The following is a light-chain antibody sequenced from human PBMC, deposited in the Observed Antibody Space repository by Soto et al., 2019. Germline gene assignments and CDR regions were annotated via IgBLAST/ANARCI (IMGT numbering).Light chain of an antibody. CDR1: QSISSW. J-gene: IGKJ5*01. Sequence: MTQSPSTLSASVGDRVTITCRASQSISSWLAWYQQKPGQAPRLLIYGASTRATGIPARFSGSGSGTEFTLTISSLQSEDCAVYYCQQYNNWLITFGQGTRLEIK. CDR2: GAS. V-gene: IGKV3-15*01. CDR3: QQYNNWLIT.